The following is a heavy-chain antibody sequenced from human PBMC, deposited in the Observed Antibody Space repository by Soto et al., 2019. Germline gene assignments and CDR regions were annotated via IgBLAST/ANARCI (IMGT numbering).Heavy chain of an antibody. CDR2: IYYSGST. D-gene: IGHD3-3*01. J-gene: IGHJ3*02. CDR1: GGSISSYY. V-gene: IGHV4-59*01. CDR3: AGGYDFWSRGFDI. Sequence: SETLSLSCTVSGGSISSYYWSWIRQPPGKGLEWIGYIYYSGSTNYNPSLKSRVTISVDTSKNQFSLKLSSVTAADTAVYYCAGGYDFWSRGFDIWGQGTMVTVSS.